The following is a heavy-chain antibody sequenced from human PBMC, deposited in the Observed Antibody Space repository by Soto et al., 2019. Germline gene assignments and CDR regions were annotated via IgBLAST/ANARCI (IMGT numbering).Heavy chain of an antibody. J-gene: IGHJ3*02. V-gene: IGHV1-46*01. CDR2: INPSGGST. D-gene: IGHD6-19*01. Sequence: ASVKVSCKASGYTFTSYYMHWVRQAPGQGLEWMGIINPSGGSTSYAQKFQGRVTMTRDTSTSTVYMELSSLRSEDTAVYYCARDLWEQWLGFHAFDIWGQGTMVTVSS. CDR3: ARDLWEQWLGFHAFDI. CDR1: GYTFTSYY.